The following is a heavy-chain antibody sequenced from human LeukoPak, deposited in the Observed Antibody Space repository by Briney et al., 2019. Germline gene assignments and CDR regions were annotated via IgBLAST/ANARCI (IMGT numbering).Heavy chain of an antibody. Sequence: GGSLRLSCAASGFTFSTYGMHWVRQAPGKGLEWLAFIWPDGSKKYYADSVKGRFAISRENSKNTVYLQMNDLRPEDTALYFCAKISSSAESNFDYWGQGTLLTVSS. D-gene: IGHD6-25*01. CDR3: AKISSSAESNFDY. J-gene: IGHJ4*02. V-gene: IGHV3-30*02. CDR2: IWPDGSKK. CDR1: GFTFSTYG.